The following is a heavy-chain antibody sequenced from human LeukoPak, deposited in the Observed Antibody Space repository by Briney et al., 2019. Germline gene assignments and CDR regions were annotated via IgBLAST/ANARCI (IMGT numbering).Heavy chain of an antibody. D-gene: IGHD6-13*01. V-gene: IGHV4-61*02. J-gene: IGHJ5*02. Sequence: PSETLSLTCTVSGGSISSGSYYWSWIRQPAGKGLEWIGRIYTSGSTNYNPSLKSRVTISVDTSKNQFSLKLRSVTAADTAVYYCASDHSIAAAATWDWFDPWGQGTLVTVSS. CDR3: ASDHSIAAAATWDWFDP. CDR1: GGSISSGSYY. CDR2: IYTSGST.